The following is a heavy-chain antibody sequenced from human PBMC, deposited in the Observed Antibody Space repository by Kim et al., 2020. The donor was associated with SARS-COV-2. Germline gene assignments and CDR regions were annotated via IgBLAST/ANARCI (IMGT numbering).Heavy chain of an antibody. CDR1: GFTFNRFV. J-gene: IGHJ3*01. D-gene: IGHD7-27*01. V-gene: IGHV3-30*04. CDR2: ISPSGGQK. CDR3: AQEGETGDRSGHDAFDL. Sequence: GGSLRLSCAASGFTFNRFVMHWVRQAPGKGLEWVAGISPSGGQKYYIDSVKGRFTISRDTSQKTLFLQMNSLTSEDTAMYFCAQEGETGDRSGHDAFDLWSQGSMVIVSA.